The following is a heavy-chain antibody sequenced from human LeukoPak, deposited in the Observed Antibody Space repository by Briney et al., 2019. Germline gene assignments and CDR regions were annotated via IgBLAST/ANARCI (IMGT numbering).Heavy chain of an antibody. D-gene: IGHD3-10*01. V-gene: IGHV3-30*01. CDR3: ARDSTYYYDSGSSGPHYFDT. Sequence: PGKSLRLSCAASGFTFSNYAMHWVRQAPGKGREWVSLISSGGTYEYYADSVKGRFTISRDNSKNTLYLQLNSLRAEDTAVYYCARDSTYYYDSGSSGPHYFDTWGQGTLVTVSS. CDR1: GFTFSNYA. CDR2: ISSGGTYE. J-gene: IGHJ4*02.